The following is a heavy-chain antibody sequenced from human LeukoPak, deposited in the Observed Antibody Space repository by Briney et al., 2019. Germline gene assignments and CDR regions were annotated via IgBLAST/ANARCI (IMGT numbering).Heavy chain of an antibody. CDR1: GFTFSNYA. D-gene: IGHD3-9*01. Sequence: PGVSLRLSCAASGFTFSNYAMSWVRQAPGKGLEWVSAILGSGGSTYYADSVKGRFTVSRDNSKSTLYLQMNSLRAEDTALYYCAKWGDYDVLTGYYVPDYWGQGTLVTVSS. V-gene: IGHV3-23*01. CDR3: AKWGDYDVLTGYYVPDY. J-gene: IGHJ4*02. CDR2: ILGSGGST.